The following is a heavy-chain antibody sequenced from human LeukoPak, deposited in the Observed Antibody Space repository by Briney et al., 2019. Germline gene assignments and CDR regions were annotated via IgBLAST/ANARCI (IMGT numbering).Heavy chain of an antibody. V-gene: IGHV1-69*13. D-gene: IGHD4-17*01. CDR2: IIPIFGTA. J-gene: IGHJ6*02. CDR3: ARDQWTTVTTGPIEYYYYGMDV. Sequence: SVKVSCKASGYTFTGYYMHWVRQAPGQGLEWMGGIIPIFGTANYAQKFQGRVTITADESTSTAYMELSSLRSEDTAVYYCARDQWTTVTTGPIEYYYYGMDVWGQGTTVTVSS. CDR1: GYTFTGYY.